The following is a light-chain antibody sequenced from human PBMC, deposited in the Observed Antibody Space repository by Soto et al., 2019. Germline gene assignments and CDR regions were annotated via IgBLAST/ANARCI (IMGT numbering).Light chain of an antibody. CDR1: HTVSRH. Sequence: EIVMTQSPGTLSVSPGERSTLSCMSIHTVSRHLAWYQQKPGQAPRLLIFGASTRATGIPDRFSGSGSGTDFTLTISSLQSEDFAVYYCQQYNTWPLITFGPGTRLEIK. CDR2: GAS. J-gene: IGKJ5*01. V-gene: IGKV3-15*01. CDR3: QQYNTWPLIT.